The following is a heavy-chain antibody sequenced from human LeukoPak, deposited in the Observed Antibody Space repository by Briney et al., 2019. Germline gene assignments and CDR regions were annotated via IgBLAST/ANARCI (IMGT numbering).Heavy chain of an antibody. V-gene: IGHV1-2*02. CDR3: ARETTPNIEGATWGWFDP. Sequence: GASVKVSCKASGYTFTGYYMHWVRQAPRQGLEWMGWINPNSGGTNYAQKFQGRVTMTRDTSSNTAYMELSSLTGDDTASFFCARETTPNIEGATWGWFDPWGQGTLVTVSS. D-gene: IGHD4/OR15-4a*01. CDR1: GYTFTGYY. CDR2: INPNSGGT. J-gene: IGHJ5*02.